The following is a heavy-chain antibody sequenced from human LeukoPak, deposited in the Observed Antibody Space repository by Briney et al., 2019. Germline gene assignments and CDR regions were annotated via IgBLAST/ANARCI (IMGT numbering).Heavy chain of an antibody. D-gene: IGHD6-13*01. J-gene: IGHJ3*02. CDR1: GGSISSSHW. V-gene: IGHV4-4*02. CDR2: IHHSGST. Sequence: ASETLSLTCTVSGGSISSSHWWGWVRQPPGKGLEWVGEIHHSGSTNYNPSLKSRVTISVDKSKNQFSLRLNSVTAADTAVYYCARDGGIAAAVGDAFDIWGQGTMVTVSS. CDR3: ARDGGIAAAVGDAFDI.